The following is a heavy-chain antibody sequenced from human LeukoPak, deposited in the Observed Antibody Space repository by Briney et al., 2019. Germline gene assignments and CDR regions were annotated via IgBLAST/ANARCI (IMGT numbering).Heavy chain of an antibody. D-gene: IGHD6-19*01. Sequence: SETLSLTCTVSGGSISSYYWSWIRQPPGKGLEWIGYVYYSGSTKYNPSLKSRVTISVDTSKNQFSLNLSSVTAADTAVYYCARDYSGWYHFDYWGQGTQVTVSS. CDR1: GGSISSYY. CDR3: ARDYSGWYHFDY. CDR2: VYYSGST. V-gene: IGHV4-59*01. J-gene: IGHJ4*02.